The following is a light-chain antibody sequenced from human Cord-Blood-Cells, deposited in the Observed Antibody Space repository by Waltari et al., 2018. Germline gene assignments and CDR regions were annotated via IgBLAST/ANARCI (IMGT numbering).Light chain of an antibody. CDR3: QQRSNWPPLT. V-gene: IGKV3-11*01. Sequence: EIVLTQSPATLSLSPGERATLSSRASQSVSSYLACYQQKPGQAPRLLIYDASNRATGIPARFSGSGSGTDFTLTISSLEPEDFAVYYCQQRSNWPPLTFGGGTKVEIK. J-gene: IGKJ4*01. CDR1: QSVSSY. CDR2: DAS.